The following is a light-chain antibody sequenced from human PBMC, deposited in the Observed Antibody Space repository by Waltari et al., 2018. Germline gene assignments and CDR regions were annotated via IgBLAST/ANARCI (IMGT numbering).Light chain of an antibody. CDR1: NSTIGSNY. V-gene: IGLV1-47*01. CDR2: RDN. J-gene: IGLJ2*01. CDR3: AAWDNSLSGVI. Sequence: QSVLTQPPSASGTPGQRVTISCSGSNSTIGSNYVSWYQQLPGTTPKLLISRDNQRPSGVPDRFSGSKSDTSASLAISGLRSEDEADYYCAAWDNSLSGVIFGGGTKLTVL.